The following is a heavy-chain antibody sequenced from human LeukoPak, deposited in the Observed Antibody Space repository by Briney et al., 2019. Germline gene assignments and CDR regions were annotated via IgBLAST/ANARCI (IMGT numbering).Heavy chain of an antibody. J-gene: IGHJ4*02. CDR1: GFTFSNYW. Sequence: GGSLRLSCAASGFTFSNYWMSWVRQASGKGLEWVANIKEDGSEKHYVDSVKGRFTISRDNAKNSLYLQMNSLRAEDTAIYYCASGRRLGYWGQGTLVTVSS. V-gene: IGHV3-7*01. CDR2: IKEDGSEK. CDR3: ASGRRLGY. D-gene: IGHD6-25*01.